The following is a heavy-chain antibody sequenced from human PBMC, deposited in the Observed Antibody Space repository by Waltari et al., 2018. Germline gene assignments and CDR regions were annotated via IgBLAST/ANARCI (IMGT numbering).Heavy chain of an antibody. CDR2: TYYKAKWYN. V-gene: IGHV6-1*01. CDR1: GDSVSSNSAA. Sequence: QVQLQQSGPGLVKPSQTLSLTCAISGDSVSSNSAAWNWIRQSPSRGLEWLGRTYYKAKWYNEYAVSWQSRITINPDTAKNQFSLQLNSVTPEDTAVYYCARQSLHRDFWIGYYSGMLDYWGRGTLVTVSS. D-gene: IGHD3-3*01. CDR3: ARQSLHRDFWIGYYSGMLDY. J-gene: IGHJ4*02.